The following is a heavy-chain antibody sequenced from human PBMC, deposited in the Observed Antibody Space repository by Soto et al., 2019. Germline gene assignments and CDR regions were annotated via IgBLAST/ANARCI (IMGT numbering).Heavy chain of an antibody. CDR3: AKDRYSSSWYWFDP. CDR1: GFTFSSYG. J-gene: IGHJ5*02. V-gene: IGHV3-30*18. Sequence: QVQLVESGGGVVQPGRSLRLSCAASGFTFSSYGMHWVRQAPGKGLEWVAVISYDGSNKYYADSVKGRFTISRDNSKNTLYLQMNSLRAEDTAVYYCAKDRYSSSWYWFDPWGQGTLVTVSS. D-gene: IGHD6-13*01. CDR2: ISYDGSNK.